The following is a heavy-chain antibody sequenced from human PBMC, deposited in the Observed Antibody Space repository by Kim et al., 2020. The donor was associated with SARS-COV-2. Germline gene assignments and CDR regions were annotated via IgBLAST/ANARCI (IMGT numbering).Heavy chain of an antibody. CDR1: GYTFTSYY. V-gene: IGHV1-46*01. Sequence: ASVKVSCKASGYTFTSYYMHWVRQAPGQGLEWMGIINPSGGSTSYAQKFQGRVTMTRDTSTSTVYMELSSLRSEDTAVYYCAREASVVVVAASLDYWGQGTLVTVSS. CDR3: AREASVVVVAASLDY. J-gene: IGHJ4*02. D-gene: IGHD2-15*01. CDR2: INPSGGST.